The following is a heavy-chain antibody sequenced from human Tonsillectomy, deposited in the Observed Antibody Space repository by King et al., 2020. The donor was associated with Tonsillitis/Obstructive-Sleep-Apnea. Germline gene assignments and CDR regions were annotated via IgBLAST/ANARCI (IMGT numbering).Heavy chain of an antibody. Sequence: VQLVESGAEVKKPGESLRISCKGSGYSFTSYWISWVRQMPGKGLEWMGRIDPSDSYTNYSPSFQGHVTISADKSISTAYLQWSSLKASDTAMYYCAARLGIVGATGYWGEGTLVTVSS. J-gene: IGHJ4*02. CDR3: AARLGIVGATGY. CDR1: GYSFTSYW. CDR2: IDPSDSYT. D-gene: IGHD1-26*01. V-gene: IGHV5-10-1*03.